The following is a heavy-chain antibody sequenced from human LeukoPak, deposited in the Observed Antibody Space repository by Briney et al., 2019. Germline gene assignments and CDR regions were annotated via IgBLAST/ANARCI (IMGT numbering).Heavy chain of an antibody. CDR2: INPNSGGT. V-gene: IGHV1-2*02. CDR1: GYTFTGYY. D-gene: IGHD2-2*01. CDR3: ARAILGYCSSTSYRCPNWSIDP. J-gene: IGHJ5*02. Sequence: GASVKVSCKASGYTFTGYYMHWVRQAPGQGLEWMGWINPNSGGTNYAQKFQGRVTMTRDTSISTAYMELSRLRSDDTAVYYCARAILGYCSSTSYRCPNWSIDPWGQGTLVTVSS.